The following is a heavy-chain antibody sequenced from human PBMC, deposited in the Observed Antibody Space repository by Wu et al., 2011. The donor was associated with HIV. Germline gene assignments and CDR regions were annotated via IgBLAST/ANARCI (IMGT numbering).Heavy chain of an antibody. CDR3: ARVQPIGDNYGCPNY. CDR1: GYSFTGYY. D-gene: IGHD5-18*01. Sequence: QVQLVQSGAEVKKPGASVKVSCKTSGYSFTGYYMHWVRQAPGQGLEWMGWINPKSGATKYEQKFQGRVTMTRDTSISILYMELSSLRYDDTAVYYCARVQPIGDNYGCPNYWGQGTLVTVSS. V-gene: IGHV1-2*02. CDR2: INPKSGAT. J-gene: IGHJ4*02.